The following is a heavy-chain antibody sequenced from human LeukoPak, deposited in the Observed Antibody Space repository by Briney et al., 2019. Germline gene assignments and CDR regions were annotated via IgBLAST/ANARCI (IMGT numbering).Heavy chain of an antibody. CDR2: IYYSGST. D-gene: IGHD6-13*01. Sequence: SETLSLTCTVSGGSISSYYWSWIRQPPGKGLEWIGYIYYSGSTNYNPSLKSRVTISVDTSKNQFSLNLQSVTPEDTAVYYCARNLIPGQLVVNFWGQGTLVTVSS. V-gene: IGHV4-59*01. CDR3: ARNLIPGQLVVNF. J-gene: IGHJ4*02. CDR1: GGSISSYY.